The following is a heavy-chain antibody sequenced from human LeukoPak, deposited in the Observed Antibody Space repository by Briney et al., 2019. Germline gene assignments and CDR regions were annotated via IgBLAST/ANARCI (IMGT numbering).Heavy chain of an antibody. Sequence: GGSLRLSCAASGFTFSSYAMHWVRQAPGKGLEWVAVISYDGSNKYYADSVKGRFTISRDNSKNTLYLQMNSLRAEDTAVYYCAKESFDSWGQGTLATVSS. V-gene: IGHV3-30-3*01. CDR3: AKESFDS. CDR2: ISYDGSNK. CDR1: GFTFSSYA. J-gene: IGHJ4*02.